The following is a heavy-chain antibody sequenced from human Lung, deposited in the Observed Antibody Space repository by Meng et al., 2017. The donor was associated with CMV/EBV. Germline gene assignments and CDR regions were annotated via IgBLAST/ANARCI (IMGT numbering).Heavy chain of an antibody. J-gene: IGHJ4*02. CDR2: NYHGGGT. V-gene: IGHV4-4*02. CDR1: VGSIRSRTR. CDR3: ARDPYATGGAG. Sequence: HLGGSGRGVVKGEGTRSRTWVVRVGSIRSRTRWGWVRQPEGKGVEWIGENYHGGGTNCNPALRGRVTISLDKSKNQFSLTLRSVTAADTAVYYCARDPYATGGAGWGQGTLVTVSS. D-gene: IGHD2-2*01.